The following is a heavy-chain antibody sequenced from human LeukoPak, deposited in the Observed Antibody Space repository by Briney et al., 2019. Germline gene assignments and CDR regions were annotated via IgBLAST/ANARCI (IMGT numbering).Heavy chain of an antibody. CDR1: GFTVCSSY. V-gene: IGHV3-53*01. J-gene: IGHJ6*03. CDR3: ARAQTSPEGYYYYYYMDV. Sequence: GGSLRLSCAASGFTVCSSYMSWVRQAPGKGLEWVSVIYSGGTPYYADSAKGRFTISRGHSKNTLYLQMNSLRAEDTAVYYCARAQTSPEGYYYYYYMDVWGKGTTVTVSS. CDR2: IYSGGTP.